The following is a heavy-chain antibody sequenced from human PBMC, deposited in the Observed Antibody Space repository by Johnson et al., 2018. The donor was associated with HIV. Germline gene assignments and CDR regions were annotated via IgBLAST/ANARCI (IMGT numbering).Heavy chain of an antibody. CDR1: GFTFSSYA. Sequence: QVQLVESGGGVVQPGRSLRLSCAASGFTFSSYAMHWVRQAPGKGLEWVAVISYDGSNKYYADSVKGRFTISRDNSKNTLYLQMNSLRAVDTAVYYGARVRIGRENAFDIGGQGTMVTVSS. J-gene: IGHJ3*02. V-gene: IGHV3-30*04. CDR2: ISYDGSNK. CDR3: ARVRIGRENAFDI. D-gene: IGHD1-26*01.